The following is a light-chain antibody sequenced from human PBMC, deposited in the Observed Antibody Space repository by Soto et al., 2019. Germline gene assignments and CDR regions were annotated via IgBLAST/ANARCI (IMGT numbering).Light chain of an antibody. V-gene: IGLV7-46*01. CDR1: TGAVTSGHY. Sequence: QAVVTQEPSLTVSPGGTVTLTCGSSTGAVTSGHYPYWFQQKPGQAPRTLIYDTSNKHSWTPARFSGSLLGVKAALTLSGAQPEDEAEYYCLLSYSGAPWVFGGGTKLTVL. CDR3: LLSYSGAPWV. CDR2: DTS. J-gene: IGLJ3*02.